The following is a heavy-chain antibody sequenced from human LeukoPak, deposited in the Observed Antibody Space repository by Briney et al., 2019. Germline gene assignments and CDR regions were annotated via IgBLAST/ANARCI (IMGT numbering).Heavy chain of an antibody. Sequence: GGSLRLSCAASGFTFSNYAMSWVRQAPGKGLEWVSSISSSSSYIYYADSVKGRFTISRDNAKNSLYLQMNSLRAEDTAVYYCAITVVTMVRGVITPTDYWGQGTLVTVSS. CDR1: GFTFSNYA. CDR2: ISSSSSYI. D-gene: IGHD3-10*01. CDR3: AITVVTMVRGVITPTDY. V-gene: IGHV3-21*01. J-gene: IGHJ4*02.